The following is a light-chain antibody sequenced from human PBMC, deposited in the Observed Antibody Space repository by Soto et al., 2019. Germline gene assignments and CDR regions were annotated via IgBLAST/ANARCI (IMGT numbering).Light chain of an antibody. CDR2: GAS. J-gene: IGKJ1*01. V-gene: IGKV3-15*01. Sequence: EIVMTQSPATLSVSPGERATLSCRASQSVSSNLAWYQQKPGQAPRLLIYGASTRATGFPARFSGSGSGTEFTLTFSSLQSEDFAVYYCQQYNNWPRTFGQGT. CDR1: QSVSSN. CDR3: QQYNNWPRT.